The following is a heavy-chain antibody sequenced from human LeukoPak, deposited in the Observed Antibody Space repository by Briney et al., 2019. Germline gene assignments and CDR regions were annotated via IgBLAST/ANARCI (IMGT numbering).Heavy chain of an antibody. D-gene: IGHD3-22*01. CDR1: GGTFSSYA. CDR2: IIPIFGTA. J-gene: IGHJ4*02. V-gene: IGHV1-69*13. CDR3: ASYYDSSGYLTLDY. Sequence: SVKVSCKASGGTFSSYAISWVRQAPGQGLEWMGGIIPIFGTADYAQKFQGRVTITADESTSTAYMELSSLRSEDTAVYYCASYYDSSGYLTLDYWGQGTLVTVSS.